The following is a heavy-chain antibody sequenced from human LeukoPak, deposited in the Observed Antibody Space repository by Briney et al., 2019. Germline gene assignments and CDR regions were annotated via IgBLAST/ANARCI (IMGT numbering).Heavy chain of an antibody. Sequence: PSETLSLTCSVSGGSISTSNYYWVWIRQSPEKGLEWIGSIFHNGNAFYSPSLQSRVTMSLDTSKSQFYLRLTSVTAADTALYYCARAAGGDAIYYGSGRRYYDYHMDVWGKGTTVTISS. D-gene: IGHD3-10*01. V-gene: IGHV4-39*07. CDR1: GGSISTSNYY. CDR3: ARAAGGDAIYYGSGRRYYDYHMDV. CDR2: IFHNGNA. J-gene: IGHJ6*03.